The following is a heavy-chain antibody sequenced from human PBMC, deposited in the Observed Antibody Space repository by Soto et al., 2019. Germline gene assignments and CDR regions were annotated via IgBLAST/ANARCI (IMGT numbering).Heavy chain of an antibody. CDR2: ISGSGGST. V-gene: IGHV3-23*01. J-gene: IGHJ4*02. Sequence: LXRCCASSGFTFSSYAMSWFRQAPGKGLEWVSAISGSGGSTYYAYSVKGRFTISRDNTKNTLYLQMNSMRAEDTAVYYCANEQWLAPTIDYWGQGTLVIVSS. CDR3: ANEQWLAPTIDY. D-gene: IGHD6-19*01. CDR1: GFTFSSYA.